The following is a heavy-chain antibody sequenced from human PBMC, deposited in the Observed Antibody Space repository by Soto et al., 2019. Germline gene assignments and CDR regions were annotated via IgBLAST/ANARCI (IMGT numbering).Heavy chain of an antibody. Sequence: QVQLVESGGGLVKPGGSLRLSCAASGFTFSDYYMSWIRQAPGKGLEWVSYISSSSSYTNYADSVKGRFTISRDNAKNSLYLQMNSLRAEDTAVYYCARAPLSTAGWYYYGMDVWGQGTTVTVSS. J-gene: IGHJ6*02. CDR2: ISSSSSYT. CDR1: GFTFSDYY. D-gene: IGHD6-13*01. CDR3: ARAPLSTAGWYYYGMDV. V-gene: IGHV3-11*06.